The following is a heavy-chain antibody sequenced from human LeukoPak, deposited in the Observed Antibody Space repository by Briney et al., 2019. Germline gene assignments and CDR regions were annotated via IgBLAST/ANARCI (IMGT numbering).Heavy chain of an antibody. V-gene: IGHV1-8*03. D-gene: IGHD2-2*01. Sequence: ASVKVSCKASGYTFTSYDINWVRQATGQGLEWMGWMNPNSGNTGYAQKFQGRVTITRNTSISTAYMELSSLRSEDTAVYYCARVAWTDIVVVPAALDAFDIWGQGTMVTVSS. CDR3: ARVAWTDIVVVPAALDAFDI. J-gene: IGHJ3*02. CDR2: MNPNSGNT. CDR1: GYTFTSYD.